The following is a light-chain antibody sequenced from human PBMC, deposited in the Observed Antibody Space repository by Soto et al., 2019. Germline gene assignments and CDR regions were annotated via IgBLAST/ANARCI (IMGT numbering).Light chain of an antibody. CDR3: QQLNSYPRYT. CDR2: AAS. CDR1: QGISSY. J-gene: IGKJ4*01. V-gene: IGKV1-9*01. Sequence: DIQLTQSPSFLSASVGDRVTITCRASQGISSYLAWYQQKPGKAPKLLIYAASTLRSGVPPRFSGSGSGTEFTLTISSLQPEDFATYYCQQLNSYPRYTFGGGTKVEIK.